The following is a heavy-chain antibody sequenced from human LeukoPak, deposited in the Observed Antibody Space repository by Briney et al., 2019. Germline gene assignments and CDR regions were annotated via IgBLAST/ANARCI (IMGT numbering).Heavy chain of an antibody. D-gene: IGHD2-21*02. J-gene: IGHJ4*02. V-gene: IGHV3-23*01. CDR3: AKGDMLAVTATRVSDY. CDR1: GFTFSSYA. Sequence: QPGGSLRLSCAASGFTFSSYAMSWVRQAPGKGLEWVSAISGSGGSTYYADSVKGRFTISRDNSKNTLYLQMNSLRAEDTAVYYCAKGDMLAVTATRVSDYWGQGTLVTVSS. CDR2: ISGSGGST.